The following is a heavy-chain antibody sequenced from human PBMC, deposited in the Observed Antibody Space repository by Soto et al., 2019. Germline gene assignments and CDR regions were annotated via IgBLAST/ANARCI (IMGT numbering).Heavy chain of an antibody. CDR2: IRSKAYGGTT. J-gene: IGHJ6*02. D-gene: IGHD2-15*01. CDR3: TRDQRDPKELGYCSGGSCISPYGMDV. V-gene: IGHV3-49*05. CDR1: GFTFGDYA. Sequence: EVQLVESGGGLVKPGRSLRLSCTASGFTFGDYAMSWFRQAPGKGLEWVGFIRSKAYGGTTEYAASVKGRFTISRVDSKSIAYLQMNSLKTEDTAVYYCTRDQRDPKELGYCSGGSCISPYGMDVWGQGTTVTVSS.